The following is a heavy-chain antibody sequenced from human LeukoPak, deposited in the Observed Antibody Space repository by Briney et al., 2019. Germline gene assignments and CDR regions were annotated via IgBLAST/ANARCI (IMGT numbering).Heavy chain of an antibody. CDR2: IYSGGST. D-gene: IGHD6-13*01. J-gene: IGHJ6*02. CDR3: AGYSSSWYYVYYYYGMDF. Sequence: GGSLRVSCAASGFTVSSNYMSWVRQAPGKGLEWVSVIYSGGSTYYADSVKGRFTISRDNSKNTLYLQMNSLRAEDTAVYYCAGYSSSWYYVYYYYGMDFWGQGTTVTVSS. CDR1: GFTVSSNY. V-gene: IGHV3-66*01.